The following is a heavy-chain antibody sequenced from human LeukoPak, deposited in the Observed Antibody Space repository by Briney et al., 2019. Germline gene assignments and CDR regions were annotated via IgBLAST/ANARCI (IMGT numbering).Heavy chain of an antibody. V-gene: IGHV3-15*01. CDR2: INTKSDGQTT. CDR1: GFSFSDEW. CDR3: TRGPYSSL. J-gene: IGHJ4*02. D-gene: IGHD3-22*01. Sequence: PGGSLRLSCAASGFSFSDEWMRWVRQAPGKGLEWVGRINTKSDGQTTEYGAPVKGRFTISRDDSKNTRYLQMNSLKTEETGVYYCTRGPYSSLWGQRALSTVSS.